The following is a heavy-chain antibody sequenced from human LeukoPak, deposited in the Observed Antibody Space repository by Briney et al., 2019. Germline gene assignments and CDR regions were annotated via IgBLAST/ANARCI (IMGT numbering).Heavy chain of an antibody. J-gene: IGHJ4*02. CDR3: ARDPDTAMVLFDY. D-gene: IGHD5-18*01. CDR2: IWYDGSNK. Sequence: GGSLRLSCAASGFTFSSYGMHWVRQAPGKGLEWVAVIWYDGSNKYYADSVKGRFTISRDNSKNTLYLQMSSLRAEDTAVYYCARDPDTAMVLFDYWGQGTLVTVSS. V-gene: IGHV3-33*01. CDR1: GFTFSSYG.